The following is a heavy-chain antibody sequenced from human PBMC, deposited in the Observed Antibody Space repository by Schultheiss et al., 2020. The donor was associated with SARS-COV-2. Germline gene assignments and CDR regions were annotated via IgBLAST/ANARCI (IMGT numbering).Heavy chain of an antibody. V-gene: IGHV1-2*02. J-gene: IGHJ3*02. D-gene: IGHD4-17*01. CDR2: INPNSGGT. CDR3: ARIYGDSYAFDI. Sequence: ASVKVSCKASGYTFTGYYMHWVRQAPGQGLEWMGWINPNSGGTNYAQKFQGRVTMTRDTSISTAYMELSRLRSDDTAVYYCARIYGDSYAFDIWGQGTMVTVSS. CDR1: GYTFTGYY.